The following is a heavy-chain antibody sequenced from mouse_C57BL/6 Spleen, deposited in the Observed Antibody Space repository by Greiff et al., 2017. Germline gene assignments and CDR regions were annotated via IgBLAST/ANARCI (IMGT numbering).Heavy chain of an antibody. J-gene: IGHJ4*01. Sequence: EVQLVESGGGLVKPGGSLKLSCAASGFTFTDYGMHWVRQAPGKGLEWVAYISSGSSTNYYADTVKGRFTISRDNAKNTLFLHMTSLTSEDTAMYYCARRNWDAMDYWGQGTSVTVSS. CDR3: ARRNWDAMDY. CDR1: GFTFTDYG. D-gene: IGHD4-1*01. V-gene: IGHV5-17*01. CDR2: ISSGSSTN.